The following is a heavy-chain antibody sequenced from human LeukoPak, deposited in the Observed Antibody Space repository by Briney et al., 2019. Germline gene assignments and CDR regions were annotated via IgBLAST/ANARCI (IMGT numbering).Heavy chain of an antibody. Sequence: GGSLRLSCAASGFTFSNFWMTWVRQAPGQGLEWVANIKTDGSSKNYVDSVKGRFTIFRDNSKNSLYLQMSSLRAEDTAVYYCARAYNWNDGFYYFDYWGQGTLVTVSS. CDR3: ARAYNWNDGFYYFDY. CDR1: GFTFSNFW. CDR2: IKTDGSSK. V-gene: IGHV3-7*02. D-gene: IGHD1-20*01. J-gene: IGHJ4*02.